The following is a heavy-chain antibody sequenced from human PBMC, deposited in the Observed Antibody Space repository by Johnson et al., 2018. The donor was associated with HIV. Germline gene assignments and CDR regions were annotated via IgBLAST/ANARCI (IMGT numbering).Heavy chain of an antibody. J-gene: IGHJ3*02. CDR3: ARIGLPYYYGSGSYSHDAFDI. V-gene: IGHV3-66*03. CDR1: GFTVSSNY. Sequence: VQLVESGGGLIQPGGSLRLSCAASGFTVSSNYMSWVRQAPGKGLEWVSVIYSGGSTYYADSVKGRFTISRDNSKNTLYLQMNSLRAEDTAVYYCARIGLPYYYGSGSYSHDAFDIWGQATMVTVSS. D-gene: IGHD3-10*01. CDR2: IYSGGST.